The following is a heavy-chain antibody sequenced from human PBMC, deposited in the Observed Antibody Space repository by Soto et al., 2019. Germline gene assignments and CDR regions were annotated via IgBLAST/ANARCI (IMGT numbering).Heavy chain of an antibody. D-gene: IGHD3-10*01. V-gene: IGHV1-69*13. J-gene: IGHJ4*02. CDR3: ARGKLIITMVRGVIPYHFDY. Sequence: ASVKVSCKASGGTFSSYAISWVRQAPGQGLEWMGGIIPIFGTANYAQKFQGRVTITADESTSTAYMELSSLRSEDTAVYYCARGKLIITMVRGVIPYHFDYWGQGTLVTVSS. CDR2: IIPIFGTA. CDR1: GGTFSSYA.